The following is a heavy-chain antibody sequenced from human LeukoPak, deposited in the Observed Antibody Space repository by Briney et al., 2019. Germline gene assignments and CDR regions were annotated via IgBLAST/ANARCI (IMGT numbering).Heavy chain of an antibody. CDR2: ISYDGSNK. D-gene: IGHD3-3*01. V-gene: IGHV3-30-3*01. CDR1: GFTFSSYA. Sequence: GGSLRLSCAASGFTFSSYAMHWVRQAPGKGLEWVAVISYDGSNKYYADSVKGRFTISRDNSKNTLYLQMNSLRAEDTAVYYCARDGGDYDFWSGYSAYNWFDPWGQGTLVTVSS. J-gene: IGHJ5*02. CDR3: ARDGGDYDFWSGYSAYNWFDP.